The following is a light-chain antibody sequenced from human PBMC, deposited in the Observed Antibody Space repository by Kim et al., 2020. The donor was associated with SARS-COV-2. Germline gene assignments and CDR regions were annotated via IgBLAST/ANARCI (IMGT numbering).Light chain of an antibody. V-gene: IGKV1-12*01. CDR3: QQANNFPPT. CDR2: AAS. Sequence: DIQMTQSPSSVSASVGDRVTITCRASQSINTWLAWYQQQPGKAPKLLIYAASSLQSGVPSRFSGSGSGTDFTLTISSLHPEDFATYYCQQANNFPPTFGQGTRLEIK. CDR1: QSINTW. J-gene: IGKJ5*01.